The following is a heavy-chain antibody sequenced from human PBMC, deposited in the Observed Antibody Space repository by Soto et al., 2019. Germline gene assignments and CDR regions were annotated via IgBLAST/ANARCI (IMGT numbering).Heavy chain of an antibody. J-gene: IGHJ4*02. D-gene: IGHD6-6*01. CDR1: GFTFSSYW. Sequence: EVQLVESGGGLVQPGGSLRLSCAASGFTFSSYWMHWVRQAPGKGLVWVSRINSDGSSTSYADSVKGRFTISRDNAKNTLYLQMNSLRAEDTAVYYCARDPSSSWVEESDDNFDYWGQGTLVTVSS. CDR2: INSDGSST. V-gene: IGHV3-74*01. CDR3: ARDPSSSWVEESDDNFDY.